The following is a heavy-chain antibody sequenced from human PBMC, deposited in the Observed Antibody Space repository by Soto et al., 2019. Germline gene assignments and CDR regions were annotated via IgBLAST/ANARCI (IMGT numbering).Heavy chain of an antibody. V-gene: IGHV1-46*01. Sequence: ASVKVSCKASGYTFTSYYMHWVRQAPGQGLEWMGIINPTGGTTTYAPRFQGRVTMTRDTSTSTVYMELSSLTSEDTAVYYCARDHLDRYYYDSSGYYPPDYWGQGTLVTVSS. CDR2: INPTGGTT. J-gene: IGHJ4*02. CDR3: ARDHLDRYYYDSSGYYPPDY. D-gene: IGHD3-22*01. CDR1: GYTFTSYY.